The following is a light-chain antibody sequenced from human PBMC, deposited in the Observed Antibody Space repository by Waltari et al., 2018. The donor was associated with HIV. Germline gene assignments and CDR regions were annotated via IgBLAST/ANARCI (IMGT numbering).Light chain of an antibody. V-gene: IGLV1-44*01. CDR3: AAWDDSLNGHWV. CDR1: SSNIGSNT. Sequence: SVLTQPPSASGTPGQRVTISCSGSSSNIGSNTVNWYQQLPGTAPKLLIYSNNQRPSGVPDRSSGSKSGTSASLASSGLQSEDEADYYCAAWDDSLNGHWVFGGGTKLTVL. CDR2: SNN. J-gene: IGLJ3*02.